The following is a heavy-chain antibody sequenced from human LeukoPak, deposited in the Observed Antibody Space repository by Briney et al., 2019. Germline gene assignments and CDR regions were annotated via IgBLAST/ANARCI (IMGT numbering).Heavy chain of an antibody. CDR2: IYYSGST. Sequence: PSETLSLTCTVSGGSISSSSYSWGWIRQPPGKGLEWIGSIYYSGSTYYNPSLKSRVTISVDTSKNQFSLKLSSVTAADTAVYYCARHSGYSSSSVSHWGQGTLVTVSS. CDR1: GGSISSSSYS. J-gene: IGHJ4*02. V-gene: IGHV4-39*01. D-gene: IGHD6-6*01. CDR3: ARHSGYSSSSVSH.